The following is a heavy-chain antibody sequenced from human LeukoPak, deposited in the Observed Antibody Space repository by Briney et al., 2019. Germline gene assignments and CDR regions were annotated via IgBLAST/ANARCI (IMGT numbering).Heavy chain of an antibody. V-gene: IGHV4-59*01. CDR2: IYYSGST. J-gene: IGHJ4*02. D-gene: IGHD6-19*01. CDR1: GGSISSYY. Sequence: SETLSLTCTVSGGSISSYYWSWIRQPPGKGLEWIGYIYYSGSTNYNPSLKSRVTISVDTSKNQFSLKLSSVTAADTAVYYCATISSGWIDHWGQGTLVTVSS. CDR3: ATISSGWIDH.